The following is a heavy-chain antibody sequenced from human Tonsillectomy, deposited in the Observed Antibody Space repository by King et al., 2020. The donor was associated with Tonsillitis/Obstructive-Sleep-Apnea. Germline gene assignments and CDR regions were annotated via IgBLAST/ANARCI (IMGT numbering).Heavy chain of an antibody. V-gene: IGHV3-23*04. Sequence: VQLVESGGGLVQPGGSPRLSCAASGFTFSSYTMSWVRQAPGKGLEWVSAISESASSTHYADSVKGRFTISRDNSRNTLFLQMNSLRAEDTAVYYCAKDGWSHWGQGTLVTVSS. CDR3: AKDGWSH. CDR2: ISESASST. J-gene: IGHJ4*02. CDR1: GFTFSSYT. D-gene: IGHD3-3*01.